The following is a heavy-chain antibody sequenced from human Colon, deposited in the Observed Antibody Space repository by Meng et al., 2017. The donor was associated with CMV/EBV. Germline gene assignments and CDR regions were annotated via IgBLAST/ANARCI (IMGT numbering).Heavy chain of an antibody. CDR3: ARDPLQLGVNDSFDY. D-gene: IGHD1-7*01. CDR2: ISSSSQYI. V-gene: IGHV3-21*01. CDR1: ESTFSSYN. J-gene: IGHJ4*02. Sequence: GESLKISCAASESTFSSYNMNWVRQAPGKGLEWVSFISSSSQYIYYADSVKGRFTISRDNAKNSLYLQMNSLRAEDTAVYYCARDPLQLGVNDSFDYWGQGTLVTVSS.